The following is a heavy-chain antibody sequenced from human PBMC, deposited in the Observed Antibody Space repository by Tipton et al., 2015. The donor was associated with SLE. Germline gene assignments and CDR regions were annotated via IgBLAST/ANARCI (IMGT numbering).Heavy chain of an antibody. CDR3: AKDGTFTIFGVVITQYYMDV. CDR1: GFTFSSYW. CDR2: ISGSGGST. Sequence: SLRLSCAASGFTFSSYWMGWVRQAPGKGLEWVSAISGSGGSTYYADSVKGRFTISRDNSKNTLYLQMNSLRAEDPAVYYCAKDGTFTIFGVVITQYYMDVWGKGTTVTISS. D-gene: IGHD3-3*01. V-gene: IGHV3-23*01. J-gene: IGHJ6*03.